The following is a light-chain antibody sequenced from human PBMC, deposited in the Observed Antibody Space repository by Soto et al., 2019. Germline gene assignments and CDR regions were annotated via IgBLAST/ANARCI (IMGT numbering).Light chain of an antibody. Sequence: EIVMTQSPATLSVSPGERATLSCRASQSVSSNLAWYQQKPGQAPRLLIYGASTRATGIPARFSGSGSGTEFTITISSLQSEGFAVYYCQHYNNWPRTFGQGTKVEIK. J-gene: IGKJ1*01. CDR3: QHYNNWPRT. CDR1: QSVSSN. CDR2: GAS. V-gene: IGKV3-15*01.